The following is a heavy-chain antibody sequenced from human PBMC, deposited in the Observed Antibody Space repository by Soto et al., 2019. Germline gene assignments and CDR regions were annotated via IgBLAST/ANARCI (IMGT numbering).Heavy chain of an antibody. Sequence: GGSRRLACAASGFTFSSDWMGWVRQAPGEGLEWVANIKQDGSEKYYVDSVKGRFTISRDNAKNSLYLQMNSLRAEDAAVYSCARGSELGYAFDIWGQGTMVTVSS. CDR2: IKQDGSEK. CDR3: ARGSELGYAFDI. CDR1: GFTFSSDW. D-gene: IGHD7-27*01. J-gene: IGHJ3*02. V-gene: IGHV3-7*01.